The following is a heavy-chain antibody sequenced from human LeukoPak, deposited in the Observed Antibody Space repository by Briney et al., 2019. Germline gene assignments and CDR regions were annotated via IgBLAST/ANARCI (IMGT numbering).Heavy chain of an antibody. J-gene: IGHJ3*02. CDR3: ARDRTYGSFDI. CDR1: GFTFDDYG. D-gene: IGHD4-17*01. V-gene: IGHV3-20*01. CDR2: ITWNGGST. Sequence: GGSLRLSCAASGFTFDDYGMNWVRQAPGKGLEWVSGITWNGGSTGYADSVKGRFTVSRDNAKNSLYLQMNSLRAEDTALYHCARDRTYGSFDIWGQGTMVTVSP.